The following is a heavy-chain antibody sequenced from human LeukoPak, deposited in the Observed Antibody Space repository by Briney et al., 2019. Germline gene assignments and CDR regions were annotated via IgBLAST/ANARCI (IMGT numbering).Heavy chain of an antibody. CDR2: LSYDGSNE. CDR3: AKMEDRLTLTRGVIIGGD. Sequence: PGGSLRLSCAASGFTFSSFAMHWVRQAPGKGLEWVAVLSYDGSNEYYADSVKGRFTISGDNSKNTLDLQMNGLRAEDTAVYYCAKMEDRLTLTRGVIIGGDWGQGTLVTVSS. V-gene: IGHV3-30*18. CDR1: GFTFSSFA. D-gene: IGHD3-10*01. J-gene: IGHJ4*02.